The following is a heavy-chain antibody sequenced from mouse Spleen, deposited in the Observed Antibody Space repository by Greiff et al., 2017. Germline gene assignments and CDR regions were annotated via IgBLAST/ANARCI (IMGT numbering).Heavy chain of an antibody. CDR2: IWSGGST. CDR1: GFSLTSYG. D-gene: IGHD1-1*01. CDR3: ARRGYYGSSYGWYFDV. J-gene: IGHJ1*01. Sequence: QVHVKQSGPGLVQPSQSLSITCTVSGFSLTSYGVHWVRQSPGKGLEWLGVIWSGGSTDYNAAFISRLSISKDNSKSQVFFKMNSLQADDTAIYYCARRGYYGSSYGWYFDVCGAGTTVTVSS. V-gene: IGHV2-2*01.